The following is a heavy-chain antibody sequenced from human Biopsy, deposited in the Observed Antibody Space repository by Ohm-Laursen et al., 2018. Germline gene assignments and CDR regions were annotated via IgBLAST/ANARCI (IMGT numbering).Heavy chain of an antibody. D-gene: IGHD3-22*01. CDR2: VNYNGNT. Sequence: GTLSLTCAVTYGSISGHFWSWIRQAPGKGLEWIGYVNYNGNTNYSPSLKSRATISLDTSKNQFSLKVRPVTAADTAVYYCVRGVDYYDPYHYYALDVWGQGTTVTVSS. J-gene: IGHJ6*02. CDR3: VRGVDYYDPYHYYALDV. V-gene: IGHV4-59*11. CDR1: YGSISGHF.